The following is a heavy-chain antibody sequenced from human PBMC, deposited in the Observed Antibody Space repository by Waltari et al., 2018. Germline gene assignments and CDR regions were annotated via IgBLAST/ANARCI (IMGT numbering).Heavy chain of an antibody. V-gene: IGHV3-23*01. J-gene: IGHJ4*02. CDR1: GFTFTSYA. CDR2: ISGSGGST. Sequence: EVQLLESGGVLVQHGGSLRLSCAASGFTFTSYAISWVRQTPGKRLEWVSAISGSGGSTSYADSVKGQFTISRDNSQSSLYLQMNSLRAEDTAVYYCAKNVIQYDYLDYWGQGTLVTVSS. CDR3: AKNVIQYDYLDY. D-gene: IGHD1-1*01.